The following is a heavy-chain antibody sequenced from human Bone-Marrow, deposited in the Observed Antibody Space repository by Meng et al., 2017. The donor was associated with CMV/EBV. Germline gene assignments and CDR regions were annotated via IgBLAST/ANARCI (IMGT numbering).Heavy chain of an antibody. Sequence: SVKVSCKASGDTFSNYAISWVRQAPGQGLEWMGGIIPILSVTNYAQKFQGRVTITADKSTSSAYMELSSLRSDDTAVYYCARDITARRPSGVYYYYGLDVWGQGTTVTVSS. CDR3: ARDITARRPSGVYYYYGLDV. J-gene: IGHJ6*02. D-gene: IGHD6-6*01. CDR1: GDTFSNYA. CDR2: IIPILSVT. V-gene: IGHV1-69*10.